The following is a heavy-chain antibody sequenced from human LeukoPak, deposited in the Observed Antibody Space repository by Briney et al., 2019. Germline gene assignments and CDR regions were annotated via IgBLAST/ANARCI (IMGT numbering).Heavy chain of an antibody. CDR2: ISASGDST. V-gene: IGHV3-23*01. CDR1: GFTFSIYV. Sequence: GGSLRLSCAASGFTFSIYVMSWVRQAPGKGLEWVSAISASGDSTYYADAVKGRFTISRDNSKNTLYLQMNSLRAEDTAVYYCAKQLSGSYPFDYWGQGTLVTVSS. J-gene: IGHJ4*02. D-gene: IGHD1-26*01. CDR3: AKQLSGSYPFDY.